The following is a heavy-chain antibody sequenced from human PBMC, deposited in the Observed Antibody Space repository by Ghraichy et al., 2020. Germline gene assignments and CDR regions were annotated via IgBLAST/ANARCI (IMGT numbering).Heavy chain of an antibody. CDR2: IYYSGST. CDR1: GGSISSSRYF. Sequence: SETLSLTCSVSGGSISSSRYFWGWIRQPPGKGLEWIGTIYYSGSTYYNPSLKSRVTISVATSKNQFSLKLRSVTAADTAVYYCARHDYCSGGNCVLSHSDYGMDVWGQGTSVTVTS. J-gene: IGHJ6*02. D-gene: IGHD2-15*01. CDR3: ARHDYCSGGNCVLSHSDYGMDV. V-gene: IGHV4-39*01.